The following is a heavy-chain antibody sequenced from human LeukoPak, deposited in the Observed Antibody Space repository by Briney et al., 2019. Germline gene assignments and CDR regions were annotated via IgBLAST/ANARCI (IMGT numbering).Heavy chain of an antibody. D-gene: IGHD2-2*01. V-gene: IGHV1-2*02. J-gene: IGHJ4*02. CDR2: TNPNDGDT. CDR3: ARANFLYCSSTTCLFDY. CDR1: AYTFTHYY. Sequence: ASMNVTRNASAYTFTHYYMHLLRHAPGPGFEWMWVTNPNDGDTNYAQTFQGRVTMTRHTSISTAQMEVSRLRSDDTAVYYCARANFLYCSSTTCLFDYWGQGTLVTVSS.